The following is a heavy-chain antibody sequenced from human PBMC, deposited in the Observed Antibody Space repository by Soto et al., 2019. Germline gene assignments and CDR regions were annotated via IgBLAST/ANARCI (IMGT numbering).Heavy chain of an antibody. V-gene: IGHV4-39*01. CDR2: ISYSGST. CDR3: SRRYSFGSGKYGVDV. D-gene: IGHD3-10*01. J-gene: IGHJ6*02. Sequence: AETLSLTCTVSVGSSSSSKNYWFWIRHPPGKGLEWIGTISYSGSTYYNPSLNGRVIISVDTSKNQFSLKLSSLTAADTVVYYCSRRYSFGSGKYGVDVWGQGTMVTVSS. CDR1: VGSSSSSKNY.